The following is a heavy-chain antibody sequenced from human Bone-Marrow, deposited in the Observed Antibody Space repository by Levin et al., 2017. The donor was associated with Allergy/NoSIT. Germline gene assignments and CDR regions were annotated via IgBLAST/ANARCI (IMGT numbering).Heavy chain of an antibody. Sequence: SETLSLTCTVSGYSISSGYYWGWIRQPPGKGLEWIGSIYHSGSTYYNPSLKSRVTISVDTSKNQFSLKLSSVTAADTAVYYCARVDGSASGVSHYFDYWGQGTLVTVSS. V-gene: IGHV4-38-2*02. CDR2: IYHSGST. CDR3: ARVDGSASGVSHYFDY. D-gene: IGHD2-15*01. J-gene: IGHJ4*02. CDR1: GYSISSGYY.